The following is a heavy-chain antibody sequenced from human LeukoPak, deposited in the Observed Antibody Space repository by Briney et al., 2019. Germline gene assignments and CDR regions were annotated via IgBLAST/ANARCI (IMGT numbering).Heavy chain of an antibody. CDR1: GFTFSNSW. J-gene: IGHJ6*03. CDR3: ARAQWTAFDYYYYMDV. V-gene: IGHV3-7*01. CDR2: VQHIGGET. Sequence: GGSLRLSCAGSGFTFSNSWMGWVRQAPGKGLEWVANVQHIGGETYYVDSVKGRFTISRDNAKDSLYLQMNGLRAEDTAIYYCARAQWTAFDYYYYMDVWGKGTTVTVSS. D-gene: IGHD3/OR15-3a*01.